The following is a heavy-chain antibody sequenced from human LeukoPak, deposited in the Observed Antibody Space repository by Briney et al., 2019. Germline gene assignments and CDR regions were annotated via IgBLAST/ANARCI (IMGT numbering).Heavy chain of an antibody. CDR1: GYTFTSYD. J-gene: IGHJ4*02. V-gene: IGHV1-8*01. Sequence: ASVKVSCEASGYTFTSYDINWVRQATGQGLEWMGWMNPNSGNTGYAQKFQGRVTMTRNTSISTAYMELSSLRSEDTAVYYCARKFCSGGSCPVDYWGQGTLVTVSS. CDR2: MNPNSGNT. D-gene: IGHD2-15*01. CDR3: ARKFCSGGSCPVDY.